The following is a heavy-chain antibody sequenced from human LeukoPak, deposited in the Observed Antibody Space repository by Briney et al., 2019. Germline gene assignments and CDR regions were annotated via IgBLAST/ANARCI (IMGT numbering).Heavy chain of an antibody. CDR1: GFSFSIYG. CDR2: ISGSGGNT. V-gene: IGHV3-23*01. J-gene: IGHJ6*03. Sequence: PGGSLRLSCEASGFSFSIYGMSWVRQAPGKGLEWVSGISGSGGNTYYAEALTGRFTVSRDNSKNTLYLQMNSLRAEDTAVYYCARDTSAFLTGYYYMDVWGKGTTVTVSS. D-gene: IGHD2-2*01. CDR3: ARDTSAFLTGYYYMDV.